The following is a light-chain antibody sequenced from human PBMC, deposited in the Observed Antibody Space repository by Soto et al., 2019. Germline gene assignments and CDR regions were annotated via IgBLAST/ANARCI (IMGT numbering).Light chain of an antibody. Sequence: DIRMTQSPSSLSASVGDRVTIACRASQSISHYLSWYQQKPGKAPRLLIYAASSLQSGVPSRFSGAGSGTDFTLTISSLQPEDFAVYYCQQSYFTAGGGFTFGPGTKVDIK. V-gene: IGKV1-39*01. CDR1: QSISHY. CDR2: AAS. CDR3: QQSYFTAGGGFT. J-gene: IGKJ3*01.